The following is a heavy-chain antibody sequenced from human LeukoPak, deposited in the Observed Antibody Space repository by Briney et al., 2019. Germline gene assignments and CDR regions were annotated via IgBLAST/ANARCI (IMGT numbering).Heavy chain of an antibody. Sequence: ASVKVSCKASGYTFIDFYIHWVRQAPGQGLEWMGWVNPKSGRTNYAQQFQGRVTMTRDTSISTAYMELSRLRSDDTAVYYCARVVGDDPSYYYYYMDVWGKGTTVTVSS. CDR3: ARVVGDDPSYYYYYMDV. CDR1: GYTFIDFY. CDR2: VNPKSGRT. J-gene: IGHJ6*03. V-gene: IGHV1-2*02.